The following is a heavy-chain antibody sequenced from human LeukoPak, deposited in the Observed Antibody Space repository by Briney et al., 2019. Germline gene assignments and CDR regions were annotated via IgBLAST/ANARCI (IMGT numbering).Heavy chain of an antibody. CDR3: ARQKVYGITEAGPAISYYYYYMDV. V-gene: IGHV4-39*01. J-gene: IGHJ6*03. CDR1: GVSISSSNSY. CDR2: IYYSGNT. Sequence: SETLSLTCTVSGVSISSSNSYWGWIRQPPGKGLEWIGSIYYSGNTYYNASLKSQVSISIDTSKNQFSLRLTSVTAADTAVYYCARQKVYGITEAGPAISYYYYYMDVWGKGTTVTISS. D-gene: IGHD6-13*01.